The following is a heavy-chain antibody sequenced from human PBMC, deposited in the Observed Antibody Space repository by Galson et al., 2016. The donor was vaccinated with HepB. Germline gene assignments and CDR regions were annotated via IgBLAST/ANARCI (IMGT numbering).Heavy chain of an antibody. Sequence: PALVKPTQTLTLTCTFSGFSLSTSGVDVGWIRQPPGKALEWLALTSRENDKRYSPSLRTRLSISKDSSKQEVVLTMTNVDSVDTATYYCVHSSSLHHAFDCWGQGIVVIGSS. CDR2: TSRENDK. J-gene: IGHJ3*01. CDR3: VHSSSLHHAFDC. CDR1: GFSLSTSGVD. V-gene: IGHV2-5*02. D-gene: IGHD2-2*01.